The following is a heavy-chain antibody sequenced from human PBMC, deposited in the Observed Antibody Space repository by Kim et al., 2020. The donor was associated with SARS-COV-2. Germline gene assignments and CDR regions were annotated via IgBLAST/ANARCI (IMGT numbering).Heavy chain of an antibody. J-gene: IGHJ4*02. CDR2: IYYTWTT. CDR3: VAYQYETPYDS. Sequence: SETLSLNCTVSGGTISSSRHYWAWLRQPPGKGLEWIGSIYYTWTTDYHPSLKSRVTISLDTTKNEFSLKLNSVTAADTAVYYCVAYQYETPYDSWGQGTLVAVSS. CDR1: GGTISSSRHY. D-gene: IGHD2-2*01. V-gene: IGHV4-39*01.